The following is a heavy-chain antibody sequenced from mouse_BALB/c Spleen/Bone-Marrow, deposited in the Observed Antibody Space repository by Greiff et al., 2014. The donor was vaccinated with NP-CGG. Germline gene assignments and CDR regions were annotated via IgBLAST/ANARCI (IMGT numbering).Heavy chain of an antibody. CDR1: GFSLTSYG. Sequence: VQRVESGPGLVAPSQSLSITCTVSGFSLTSYGVHWVRQPSGKGLEWLGVIWAGGSTNYNSTLMSRLSISKDNSKSQVFLKMNSLQTDDTAMYYCARYYYGFLDYWGQGTTLTVSS. CDR2: IWAGGST. D-gene: IGHD1-2*01. J-gene: IGHJ2*01. CDR3: ARYYYGFLDY. V-gene: IGHV2-9*02.